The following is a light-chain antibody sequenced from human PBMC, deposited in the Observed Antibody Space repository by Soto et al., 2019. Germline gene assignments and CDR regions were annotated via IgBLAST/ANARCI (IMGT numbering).Light chain of an antibody. CDR3: QQYDSSPWT. CDR1: QSVSSSF. J-gene: IGKJ1*01. V-gene: IGKV3-20*01. CDR2: GAS. Sequence: EIVLTQSPGTLSLSPGERATLSCRASQSVSSSFLAWYQQKPGQAPRLLIYGASSRATGIPDRFSGSGSGTDFTLTISRLEPEDVAVYYWQQYDSSPWTFGQGTKVEIK.